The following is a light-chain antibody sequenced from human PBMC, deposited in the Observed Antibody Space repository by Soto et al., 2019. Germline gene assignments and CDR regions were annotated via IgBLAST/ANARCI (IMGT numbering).Light chain of an antibody. CDR1: QSISVW. V-gene: IGKV1-5*03. CDR2: KAS. J-gene: IGKJ1*01. CDR3: QQYNSYSPT. Sequence: DIQMTQSPSTLSASVGDRVTITCRASQSISVWLACYQQKAGKAPNLLIYKASRLESGGPSRFSGSGSETEFTLTISGLQPDYSATYYCQQYNSYSPTFGQGTKVDIK.